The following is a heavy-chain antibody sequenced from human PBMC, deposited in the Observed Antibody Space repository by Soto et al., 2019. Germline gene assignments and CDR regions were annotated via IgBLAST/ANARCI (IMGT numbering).Heavy chain of an antibody. V-gene: IGHV4-59*01. J-gene: IGHJ4*02. CDR3: ARDGSYGDYGY. CDR2: IYYSGST. Sequence: PSETLSLTCTVSGGSISSYYWSWIRQPPGKGLEWIGYIYYSGSTNYNPSLKSRVTISVDTSKNQFSLKLSSVTAADTAVYYCARDGSYGDYGYWGQGTLVTVSS. CDR1: GGSISSYY. D-gene: IGHD4-17*01.